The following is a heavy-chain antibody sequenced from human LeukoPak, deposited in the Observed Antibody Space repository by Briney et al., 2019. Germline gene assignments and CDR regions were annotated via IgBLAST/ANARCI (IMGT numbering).Heavy chain of an antibody. J-gene: IGHJ4*02. CDR1: GFTVSSNY. Sequence: GGSLRLSCAASGFTVSSNYMSWVRQAPGKGLEWVSVIYSGGSTYYADSVKGRFTISRDNSKNTLYLQMNSLRADDTAVYYCARVLPPPDYYDSSGYVYYFDYWGQGTLVTVSS. CDR3: ARVLPPPDYYDSSGYVYYFDY. V-gene: IGHV3-53*01. D-gene: IGHD3-22*01. CDR2: IYSGGST.